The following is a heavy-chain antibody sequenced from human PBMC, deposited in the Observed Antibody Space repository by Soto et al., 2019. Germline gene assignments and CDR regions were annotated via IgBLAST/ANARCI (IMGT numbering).Heavy chain of an antibody. CDR1: GFSLSTSGVG. D-gene: IGHD3-16*02. V-gene: IGHV2-5*02. CDR2: IYWDDDK. Sequence: SGPTLVNPTQTITLTCTFSGFSLSTSGVGVGWIRQPPGKALEWLALIYWDDDKRYSPSLKSRLTITKDTSKNQVVLTMTNMDPVDTATYYRAHTSAGRVDYIWRSYRYTYFDSWGQGTLVTVSS. CDR3: AHTSAGRVDYIWRSYRYTYFDS. J-gene: IGHJ4*02.